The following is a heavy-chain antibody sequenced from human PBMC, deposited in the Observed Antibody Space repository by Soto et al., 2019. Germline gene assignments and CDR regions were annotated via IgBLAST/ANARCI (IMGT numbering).Heavy chain of an antibody. CDR3: AHSYCSGGSCYTSAEYFQH. CDR2: IYWDDDK. V-gene: IGHV2-5*02. Sequence: SGRTRVNAAQALTLTCTFSGFSLSTSGVGVGWIRQPPGKALEWLALIYWDDDKRYSPSLKSRLTITKDTSKNQVVLTMTNMDPVDTATYYCAHSYCSGGSCYTSAEYFQHWGQGTLVTVSS. D-gene: IGHD2-15*01. CDR1: GFSLSTSGVG. J-gene: IGHJ1*01.